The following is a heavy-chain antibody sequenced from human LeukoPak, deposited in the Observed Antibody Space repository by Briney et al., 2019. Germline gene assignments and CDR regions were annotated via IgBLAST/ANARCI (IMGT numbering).Heavy chain of an antibody. CDR3: ASARPWVDAFDI. CDR1: GGSISSYY. Sequence: SETLSLTCTVSGGSISSYYWSWIRQPAGKGLEWIGRSHMSGNPNYNPSLKSRVTMSVDTSKNQVSLKLSSVTAADTAVYYCASARPWVDAFDIWGQGTMVTVSS. CDR2: SHMSGNP. J-gene: IGHJ3*02. V-gene: IGHV4-4*07. D-gene: IGHD2-2*01.